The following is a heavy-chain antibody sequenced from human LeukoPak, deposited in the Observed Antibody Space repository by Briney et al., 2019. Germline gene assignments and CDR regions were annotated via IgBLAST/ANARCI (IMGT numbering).Heavy chain of an antibody. CDR1: GGSISGYY. D-gene: IGHD3-3*01. Sequence: KASETLSLTCTVSGGSISGYYWSWIRQPPGKGLEWIGYIYYSGSTNYNPSLKSRVTISVDTSKNQFSLKLSSVTAADTAVYYCARHLPDLWRDYYYFDYWGPGTLVTVSS. CDR2: IYYSGST. J-gene: IGHJ4*01. CDR3: ARHLPDLWRDYYYFDY. V-gene: IGHV4-59*08.